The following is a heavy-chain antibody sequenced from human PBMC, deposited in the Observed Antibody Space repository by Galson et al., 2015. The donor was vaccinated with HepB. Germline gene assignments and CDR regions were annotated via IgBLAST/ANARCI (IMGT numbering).Heavy chain of an antibody. V-gene: IGHV3-23*01. Sequence: SLRLSCAASGFTFSSYAMSWVRQAPGKGLEWVSAISGSGGSTYYADSVKGRFTISRDNSKNTLYLQMNSLGAEDTAVYYCAKTGQKVRNGETSSSSSRNAFDIWGQGTMVTVSS. CDR1: GFTFSSYA. J-gene: IGHJ3*02. D-gene: IGHD6-6*01. CDR3: AKTGQKVRNGETSSSSSRNAFDI. CDR2: ISGSGGST.